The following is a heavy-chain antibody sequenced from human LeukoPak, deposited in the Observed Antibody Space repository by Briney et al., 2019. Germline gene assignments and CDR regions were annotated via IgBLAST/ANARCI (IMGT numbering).Heavy chain of an antibody. CDR2: ISGSGGST. CDR1: GFTFSSYA. Sequence: GGSLRLSCAASGFTFSSYAMSWVRQAPGKGLEWVSAISGSGGSTYYADSVKGRFTISRDNSKNTLYLQMNSLRAEDTAVYYCARDKGYYYDSSGYLFGYWGQGTLVTVSS. D-gene: IGHD3-22*01. CDR3: ARDKGYYYDSSGYLFGY. V-gene: IGHV3-23*01. J-gene: IGHJ4*02.